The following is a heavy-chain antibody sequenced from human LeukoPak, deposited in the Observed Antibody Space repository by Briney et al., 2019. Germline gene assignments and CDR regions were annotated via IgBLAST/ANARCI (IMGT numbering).Heavy chain of an antibody. CDR2: IIPIFGTT. Sequence: SVKVSCKASGGTFSSYGISWVRQAPGQGLEWMGGIIPIFGTTNYTQKFQGRVTMTADTSTDTAYMELSSLRSEDTAVYYCATEGKMVRGVYTDYWGQGTLVTVSS. CDR3: ATEGKMVRGVYTDY. J-gene: IGHJ4*02. V-gene: IGHV1-69*06. D-gene: IGHD3-10*01. CDR1: GGTFSSYG.